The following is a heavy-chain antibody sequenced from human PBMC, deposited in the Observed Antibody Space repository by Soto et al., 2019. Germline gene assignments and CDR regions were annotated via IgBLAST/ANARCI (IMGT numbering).Heavy chain of an antibody. V-gene: IGHV3-33*01. Sequence: QVQLVESGGGVVQPGRSLRLSCAASGFTFSSYAMHWVRQAPGKGLEWVAVIWYDGSNKYYADSVKGRFTISRDNSKNTLDVQISSRRDADTAVYYCAGEGTRKPGTTNWFDNWGHRTMIIVSS. CDR2: IWYDGSNK. CDR3: AGEGTRKPGTTNWFDN. CDR1: GFTFSSYA. J-gene: IGHJ4*01. D-gene: IGHD1-1*01.